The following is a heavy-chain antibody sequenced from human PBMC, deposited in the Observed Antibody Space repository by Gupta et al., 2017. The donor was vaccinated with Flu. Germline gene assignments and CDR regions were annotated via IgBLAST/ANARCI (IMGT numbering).Heavy chain of an antibody. CDR1: GFTFNYYA. Sequence: EVQLLESGGGLLQPGGSLRLSCAASGFTFNYYAMSWVRQAPGGGLEWVSSISGSGGSSYYADSVKGRFTISRDNAKNMLWLQMNSLRAEDTAVYYCAKSKKPSTYSGWYGGDSWGQGTLVTVSS. J-gene: IGHJ4*02. CDR2: ISGSGGSS. V-gene: IGHV3-23*01. CDR3: AKSKKPSTYSGWYGGDS. D-gene: IGHD6-13*01.